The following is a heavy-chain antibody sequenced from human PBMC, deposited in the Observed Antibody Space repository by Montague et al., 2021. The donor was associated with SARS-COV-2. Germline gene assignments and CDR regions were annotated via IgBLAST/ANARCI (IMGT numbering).Heavy chain of an antibody. CDR2: ISYDVSNK. Sequence: SLRLSCAASGFTFSNYAMHWVRQAPGKGLEWVAAISYDVSNKYYADSVKGRFTISRDTSKNTLYLQMNSLRAEDTAVYYCARPALESYSKSWYLDYWGQGTLVTVSS. V-gene: IGHV3-30*04. J-gene: IGHJ4*02. CDR1: GFTFSNYA. D-gene: IGHD1-26*01. CDR3: ARPALESYSKSWYLDY.